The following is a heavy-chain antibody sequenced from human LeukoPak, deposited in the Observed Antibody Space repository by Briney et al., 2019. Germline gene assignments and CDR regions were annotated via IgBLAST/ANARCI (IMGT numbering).Heavy chain of an antibody. CDR3: ARLTTGLVLNY. V-gene: IGHV4-39*01. Sequence: SETLSLTCTVSGGSISSSSYYWGWIRQPPGKGLEWIGSIYYSGTTYHNPSLKSRVTIYVDTSKNQFSLRLSSVTAADTAVYYCARLTTGLVLNYWGQGTLVTVSS. CDR1: GGSISSSSYY. CDR2: IYYSGTT. J-gene: IGHJ4*02. D-gene: IGHD2/OR15-2a*01.